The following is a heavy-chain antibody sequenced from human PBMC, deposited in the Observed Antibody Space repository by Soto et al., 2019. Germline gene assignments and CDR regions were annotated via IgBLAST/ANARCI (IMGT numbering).Heavy chain of an antibody. CDR2: MKPNSGNT. D-gene: IGHD1-26*01. V-gene: IGHV1-8*01. CDR3: ARGQGGSYCGAFDI. Sequence: AAMKVFSKASRYTFTSYDINLARQATGQGLEWMGRMKPNSGNTGYAQKFQGRMSMTRNTYISTAYMELSCMRHEDTAVYYCARGQGGSYCGAFDIWGQGTMVTVSS. CDR1: RYTFTSYD. J-gene: IGHJ3*02.